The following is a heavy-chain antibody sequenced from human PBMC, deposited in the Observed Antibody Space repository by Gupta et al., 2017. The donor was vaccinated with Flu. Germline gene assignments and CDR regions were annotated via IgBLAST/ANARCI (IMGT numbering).Heavy chain of an antibody. CDR2: ISGSGGST. Sequence: EVQLLESGGGLVQPGGSLRLSCAASGFTFSSYAMSWVRQAPGKGLEWVSAISGSGGSTYYADSVKGRFTISRDNSKNTLYLQMNSLRAEDTAVYYCAKVGITRGRVETYYFDYWGQGTLVTVSS. J-gene: IGHJ4*02. CDR3: AKVGITRGRVETYYFDY. CDR1: GFTFSSYA. D-gene: IGHD3-10*01. V-gene: IGHV3-23*01.